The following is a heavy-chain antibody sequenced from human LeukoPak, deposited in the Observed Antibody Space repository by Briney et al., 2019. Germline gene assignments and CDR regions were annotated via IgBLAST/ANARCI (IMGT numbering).Heavy chain of an antibody. CDR2: IYTSGST. J-gene: IGHJ3*02. V-gene: IGHV4-61*02. CDR3: ARALSTATYSSGYYLAFDI. CDR1: GGSISSGSYY. D-gene: IGHD3-22*01. Sequence: SQTLSLTCTVSGGSISSGSYYWSWIRQPAGKGLEWIGRIYTSGSTNYNPSLKSRVTISVDTSKNRFSLKLSSVTAADTAVYYCARALSTATYSSGYYLAFDIWGQGTMVTVSS.